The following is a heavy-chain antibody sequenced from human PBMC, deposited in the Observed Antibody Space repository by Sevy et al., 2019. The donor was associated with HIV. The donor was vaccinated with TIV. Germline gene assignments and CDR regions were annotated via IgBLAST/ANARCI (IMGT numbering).Heavy chain of an antibody. D-gene: IGHD6-6*01. CDR3: ATIGSSTEFKN. Sequence: GGSLRLSCAASGFTFSSYNLIWVRQAPGKGLEWVSSLSSDNSYIFYADSVRGRFTISRDNAKNSLYLQMNSLRADDTSVYYCATIGSSTEFKNWGQGTLVTVSS. CDR1: GFTFSSYN. J-gene: IGHJ4*02. CDR2: LSSDNSYI. V-gene: IGHV3-21*01.